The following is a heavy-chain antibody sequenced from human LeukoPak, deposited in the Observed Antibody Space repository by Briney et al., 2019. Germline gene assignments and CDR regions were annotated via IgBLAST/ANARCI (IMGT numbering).Heavy chain of an antibody. CDR2: IYTSGST. V-gene: IGHV4-61*02. J-gene: IGHJ5*02. Sequence: PSQTLSLTXTVSGGSISSGSYYWSWIRQPAGKGLEWIGRIYTSGSTNYNPSLKSRVTISVDTSKNQFSLKLSSVTAADTAVYYCARESAVGAWRPDPWGQGTLVTVSS. CDR1: GGSISSGSYY. D-gene: IGHD1-1*01. CDR3: ARESAVGAWRPDP.